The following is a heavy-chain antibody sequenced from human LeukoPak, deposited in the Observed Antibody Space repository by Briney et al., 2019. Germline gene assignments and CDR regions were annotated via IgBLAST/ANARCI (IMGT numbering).Heavy chain of an antibody. CDR2: INHSGST. CDR1: GGSFSGYY. J-gene: IGHJ4*02. Sequence: SETLSLTCAVYGGSFSGYYWSWIRQPPGKGLEWIGEINHSGSTNYNPSLKSRVTISVDTSKNQFSPKLSSVTAADTALYYCAYTPLYGSGSYSVYWGQGTLVTVSS. CDR3: AYTPLYGSGSYSVY. V-gene: IGHV4-34*01. D-gene: IGHD3-10*01.